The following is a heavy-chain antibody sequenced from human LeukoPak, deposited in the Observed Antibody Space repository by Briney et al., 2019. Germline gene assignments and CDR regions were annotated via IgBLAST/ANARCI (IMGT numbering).Heavy chain of an antibody. V-gene: IGHV1-8*01. CDR1: GYTFTSND. J-gene: IGHJ4*02. D-gene: IGHD2-15*01. CDR2: MNPNSGNT. Sequence: GASVTVSYKASGYTFTSNDLNWVRQAGGQGREWMGWMNPNSGNTGYSQKFQGRLTMTRNNSISTAYMELSSLRSEDTALYYCARRDNTGFDSWGQGTLVTVSS. CDR3: ARRDNTGFDS.